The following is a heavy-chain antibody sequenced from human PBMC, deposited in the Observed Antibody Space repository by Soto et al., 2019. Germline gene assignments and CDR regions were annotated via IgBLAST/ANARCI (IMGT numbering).Heavy chain of an antibody. CDR3: AKGELINPQLFEF. Sequence: QVQLVESGGGVVKPGRSLRLSCVAAGFTLSHYDMNWVRQAPGKGLEWVAVVSYDGSNKYYGGSVRGRFTISRDNSKNTLYLQMNSLRAEDTAVYYCAKGELINPQLFEFWGQGALVTVSS. V-gene: IGHV3-30*18. D-gene: IGHD1-26*01. CDR1: GFTLSHYD. CDR2: VSYDGSNK. J-gene: IGHJ4*02.